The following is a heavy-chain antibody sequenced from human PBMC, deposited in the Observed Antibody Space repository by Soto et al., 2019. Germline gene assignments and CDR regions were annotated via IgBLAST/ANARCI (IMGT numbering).Heavy chain of an antibody. D-gene: IGHD3-22*01. V-gene: IGHV4-39*01. Sequence: SETLSPTCTVSGGSISVSAYYWGLIPPPPGKGLEWIGSIHHSGNTYYNSSLKSRLTISVDSSQNQFSLKLSSVTAADTAVYYCARQRGGYYDITGYFSDSWGQGALVTSPQ. J-gene: IGHJ4*02. CDR3: ARQRGGYYDITGYFSDS. CDR1: GGSISVSAYY. CDR2: IHHSGNT.